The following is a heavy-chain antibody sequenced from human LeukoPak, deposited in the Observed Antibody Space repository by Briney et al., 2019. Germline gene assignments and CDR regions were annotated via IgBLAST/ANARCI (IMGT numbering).Heavy chain of an antibody. CDR2: INTDGSST. Sequence: GGSLRLSCAASGFTFSNYWMHWVRQAPGKGLVWVSRINTDGSSTTYADSVKGRFTLSRDNAKNSLYLQMNSLRAEDTAVYYCARTGGSYPYYFEYWGQGTLVTVSS. V-gene: IGHV3-74*01. CDR1: GFTFSNYW. CDR3: ARTGGSYPYYFEY. J-gene: IGHJ4*02. D-gene: IGHD1-26*01.